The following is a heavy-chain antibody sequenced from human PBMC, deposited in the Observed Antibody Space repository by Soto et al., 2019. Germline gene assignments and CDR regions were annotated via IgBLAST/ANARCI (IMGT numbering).Heavy chain of an antibody. CDR3: VSQRTTVPTQAYFDY. J-gene: IGHJ4*02. CDR1: GGAVTNSSYY. V-gene: IGHV4-39*01. CDR2: VYYRGRS. D-gene: IGHD4-17*01. Sequence: SETLSLTCTVSGGAVTNSSYYWCWIRQSPGKGLERIGSVYYRGRSYSKSSVKSRVTISVDTSKNRFSLSLNSVTASDTAVYFCVSQRTTVPTQAYFDYWGPGALVTVS.